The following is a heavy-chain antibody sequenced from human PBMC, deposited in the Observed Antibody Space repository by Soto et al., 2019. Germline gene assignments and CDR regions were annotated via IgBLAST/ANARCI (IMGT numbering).Heavy chain of an antibody. D-gene: IGHD5-12*01. V-gene: IGHV3-33*01. CDR3: AGDGGWLRLYSWFDP. Sequence: QVQLVESGGGVVQPGRSLRLSCAASGFTFSTYGMHWVRQAPGKGLEWVAVIWYDGSSKYYADSVKGRFTISRDNSKNTLYLQMNSRRVEDTAVYYCAGDGGWLRLYSWFDPWGQGTLVNVSS. CDR1: GFTFSTYG. CDR2: IWYDGSSK. J-gene: IGHJ5*02.